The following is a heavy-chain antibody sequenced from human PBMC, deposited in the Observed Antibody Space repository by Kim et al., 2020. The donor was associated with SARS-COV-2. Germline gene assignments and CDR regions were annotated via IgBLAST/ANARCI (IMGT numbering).Heavy chain of an antibody. V-gene: IGHV4-59*01. CDR1: GGSISSYY. J-gene: IGHJ2*01. Sequence: SETLSLTCTVSGGSISSYYWSWIRQPPGKGLEWIGYIYYSGSTNYNPSLKSRVTISVDTSKNQFSLKLSSVTAADTAVYYCARDRSTMVRGVTRAVMYFDLWGRGTLVTVSS. CDR2: IYYSGST. CDR3: ARDRSTMVRGVTRAVMYFDL. D-gene: IGHD3-10*01.